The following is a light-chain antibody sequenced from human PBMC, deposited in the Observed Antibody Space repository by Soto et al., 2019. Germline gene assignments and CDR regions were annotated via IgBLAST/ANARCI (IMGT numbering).Light chain of an antibody. CDR1: QSVSTSY. V-gene: IGKV3-20*01. Sequence: DIVLTQSPGTLSLSPGERATLSCRASQSVSTSYLAWYQQKSGQTPRLLIYGASSRATGIPDRFSGSGSGTDFTLTIITLEPEDLAVYYCQQYGSSPYTFGQGTKLEIK. CDR3: QQYGSSPYT. CDR2: GAS. J-gene: IGKJ2*01.